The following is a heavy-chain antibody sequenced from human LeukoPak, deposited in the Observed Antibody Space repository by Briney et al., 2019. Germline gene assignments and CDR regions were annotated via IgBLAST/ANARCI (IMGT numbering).Heavy chain of an antibody. CDR3: ARHHYYGSDRFDS. D-gene: IGHD3-10*01. Sequence: SETLSLTCTVSGGSISSGSYYWGWIRQPPGKGLEWIGTIYYSGSTYYNPSLKSRVTISVDTSKNQLSLKLSSVTAADTAVYYCARHHYYGSDRFDSWGQGTLVTVSS. CDR2: IYYSGST. J-gene: IGHJ4*02. CDR1: GGSISSGSYY. V-gene: IGHV4-39*01.